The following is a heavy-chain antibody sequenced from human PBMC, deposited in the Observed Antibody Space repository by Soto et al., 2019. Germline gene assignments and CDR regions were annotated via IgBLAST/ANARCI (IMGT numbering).Heavy chain of an antibody. V-gene: IGHV4-30-2*01. CDR3: ATIVGDNDY. Sequence: SETLSLTCAVSGGSISSGGYSWSWIRQPPGKGLEWIGYIYHSGSTYYNPSLKSRVSMSVDTSKNQFSLKLNSVTAADTAVYYCATIVGDNDYWGQGALVTVSS. CDR1: GGSISSGGYS. D-gene: IGHD1-26*01. CDR2: IYHSGST. J-gene: IGHJ4*02.